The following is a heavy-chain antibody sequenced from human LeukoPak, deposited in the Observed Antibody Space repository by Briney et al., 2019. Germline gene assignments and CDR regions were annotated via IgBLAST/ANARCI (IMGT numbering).Heavy chain of an antibody. Sequence: SETLSLTCTVSGGSISSSSYYWGWIRQPPGKGLEWIGTIYYSGSTYHNLSLKSRVTISVDTSKNQFSLRLSSVTAADTAVFYCARRDGYNNEFDYWGQGTLVTVSS. CDR3: ARRDGYNNEFDY. V-gene: IGHV4-39*01. D-gene: IGHD5-24*01. CDR2: IYYSGST. J-gene: IGHJ4*02. CDR1: GGSISSSSYY.